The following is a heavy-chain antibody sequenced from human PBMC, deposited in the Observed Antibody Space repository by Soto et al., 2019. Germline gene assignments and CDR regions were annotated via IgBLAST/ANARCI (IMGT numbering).Heavy chain of an antibody. V-gene: IGHV3-23*01. CDR3: AKDDLRGSGSYSYYYYGMDV. CDR2: ISGSGGST. D-gene: IGHD3-10*01. CDR1: GFTISIYA. J-gene: IGHJ6*02. Sequence: GSLRLSCAASGFTISIYAMSWGRQAPGKGLEWVSAISGSGGSTYYADSVKGRFTISRDNSKNTLYLHMNSLRAEDTAVYYCAKDDLRGSGSYSYYYYGMDVWGQGTTVTVSS.